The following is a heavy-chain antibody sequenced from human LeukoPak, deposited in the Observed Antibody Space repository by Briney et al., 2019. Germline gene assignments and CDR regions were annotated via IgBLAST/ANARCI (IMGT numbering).Heavy chain of an antibody. CDR2: IYYSGST. D-gene: IGHD1-26*01. CDR3: ARGEDFDI. J-gene: IGHJ3*02. CDR1: GGSISSYY. Sequence: AETLSLTCTASGGSISSYYRSWIRQPPGKGLEWIGYIYYSGSTNYNPSLKSRVTISVDTSKNQFSLKLSSVTAADTAVYYCARGEDFDIWGQGTMVTVSS. V-gene: IGHV4-59*01.